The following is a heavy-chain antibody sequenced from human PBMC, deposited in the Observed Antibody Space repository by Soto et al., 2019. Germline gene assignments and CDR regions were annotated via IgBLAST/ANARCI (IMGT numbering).Heavy chain of an antibody. CDR2: ISSSSSYI. D-gene: IGHD3-22*01. CDR1: GFTFSSYI. V-gene: IGHV3-21*01. J-gene: IGHJ4*02. Sequence: PGGSMRLSCAASGFTFSSYIGNWVRQAPGKGLEWVSLISSSSSYIYYADSVKGRFTISRDNAKNSLYLQMNSLRAEDSAVYYCARVPLYSYDSSGYYYFDYWGQGTLVTVSS. CDR3: ARVPLYSYDSSGYYYFDY.